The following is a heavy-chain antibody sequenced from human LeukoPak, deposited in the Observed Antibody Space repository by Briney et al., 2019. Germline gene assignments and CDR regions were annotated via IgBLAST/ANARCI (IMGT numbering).Heavy chain of an antibody. CDR1: GFTFSSYA. Sequence: GGSLRLSCAASGFTFSSYAMSWVRQAPGKGLECVSANSGSGGSTYYADSVKGRFTISRDNSKNTLYLQMNSLRAEDTAVYYCAKVHYMVSDYVWGSYRPYYFDYWGQGTLVTVSS. D-gene: IGHD3-16*02. CDR3: AKVHYMVSDYVWGSYRPYYFDY. CDR2: NSGSGGST. V-gene: IGHV3-23*01. J-gene: IGHJ4*02.